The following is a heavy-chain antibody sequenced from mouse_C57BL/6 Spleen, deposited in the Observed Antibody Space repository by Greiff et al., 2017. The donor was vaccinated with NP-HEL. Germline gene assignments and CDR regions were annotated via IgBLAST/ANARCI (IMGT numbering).Heavy chain of an antibody. CDR1: GFSLTSYA. J-gene: IGHJ4*01. V-gene: IGHV2-9-1*01. D-gene: IGHD1-1*01. CDR3: ARNLGNYYGDDAMDY. CDR2: IWTGGGT. Sequence: VKLMESGPGLVAPSQSLSITCTVSGFSLTSYAISWVRQPPGKGLEWLGVIWTGGGTNYNSALKSRLSISKDNSKSQVFLKMNSLQTDDTARYYCARNLGNYYGDDAMDYWGQGTSVTVSS.